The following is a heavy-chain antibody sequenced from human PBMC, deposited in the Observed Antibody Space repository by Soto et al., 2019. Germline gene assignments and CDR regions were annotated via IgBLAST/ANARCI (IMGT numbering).Heavy chain of an antibody. Sequence: SETLSLTCAVSGGSISSGGYSWSWIRQPPGKGLEWIGYIYHSGSTYYNPSLKSRVTISVDRSKNQFSLKLSSVTAADTAVYYCARGWGKDTPLTSWGQGSLVIVSS. J-gene: IGHJ4*02. D-gene: IGHD5-18*01. CDR3: ARGWGKDTPLTS. CDR2: IYHSGST. CDR1: GGSISSGGYS. V-gene: IGHV4-30-2*01.